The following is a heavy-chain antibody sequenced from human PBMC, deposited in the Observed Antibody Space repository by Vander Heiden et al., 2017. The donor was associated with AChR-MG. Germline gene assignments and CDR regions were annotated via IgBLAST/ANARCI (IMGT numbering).Heavy chain of an antibody. Sequence: QLQLQESGPGLVKPSETLSLTCTVSGGSISSSSYYWGWLRQPPGKGLEWIGSIYYSGSTYYNPSLKSRVTISVDTSKNQFSLKLSSVTAADTAVYYCARHRFGALWSGLKRPYYFDYWCQGTLVTVSS. D-gene: IGHD3-3*01. J-gene: IGHJ4*02. CDR2: IYYSGST. CDR1: GGSISSSSYY. CDR3: ARHRFGALWSGLKRPYYFDY. V-gene: IGHV4-39*01.